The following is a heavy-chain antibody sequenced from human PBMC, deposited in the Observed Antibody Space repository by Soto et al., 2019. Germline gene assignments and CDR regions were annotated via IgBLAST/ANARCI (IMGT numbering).Heavy chain of an antibody. CDR2: IYYSGST. V-gene: IGHV4-59*12. Sequence: RWIRKNQRKGLEWIGYIYYSGSTDYDPSLKSRVTISVDTSKNQFSLKLSSVTAADTAVYYCARDFTDSSGPTLGMGVWGQGTTVTVSS. J-gene: IGHJ6*02. D-gene: IGHD6-19*01. CDR3: ARDFTDSSGPTLGMGV.